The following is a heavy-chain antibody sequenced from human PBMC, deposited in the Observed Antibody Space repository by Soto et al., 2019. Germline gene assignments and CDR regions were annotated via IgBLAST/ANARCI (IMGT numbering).Heavy chain of an antibody. CDR3: ARKIAAAGPFDY. Sequence: GSGPTLVNPTQTLTLTCTFSGFSLSTSGMCVSWIRQPPGKALEWLARIDWDDDKYYSTSLKTRLTISKDTSKNQVVLTMTNMDPVDTATYYCARKIAAAGPFDYWGQGTLVTVSS. D-gene: IGHD6-13*01. J-gene: IGHJ4*02. CDR1: GFSLSTSGMC. CDR2: IDWDDDK. V-gene: IGHV2-70*11.